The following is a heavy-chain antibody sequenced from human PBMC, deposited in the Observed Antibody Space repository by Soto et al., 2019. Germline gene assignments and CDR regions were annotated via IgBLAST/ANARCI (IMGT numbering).Heavy chain of an antibody. CDR2: ITGGSGYI. Sequence: EVQLVESGGGLVKPGGSLGLSCVVSGFTFSTYTMNWVRQAPGKGLEWVSSITGGSGYIYYADSVKGRFTISRDNAKNSLSLQMDSLRAEDSAVYYCARDRAVRKENGMDVWGQGTTVTV. V-gene: IGHV3-21*01. CDR3: ARDRAVRKENGMDV. D-gene: IGHD6-6*01. CDR1: GFTFSTYT. J-gene: IGHJ6*02.